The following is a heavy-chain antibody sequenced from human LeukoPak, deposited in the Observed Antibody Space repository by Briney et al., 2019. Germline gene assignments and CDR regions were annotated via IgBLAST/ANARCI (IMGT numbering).Heavy chain of an antibody. CDR1: GFPVSSNY. CDR2: TYSGGST. J-gene: IGHJ4*02. V-gene: IGHV3-66*01. CDR3: ARDSGYYSVDGY. Sequence: GGSLRLSCAASGFPVSSNYMSGVRQAPGKGREGWSVTYSGGSTYYADSVKGRFTISRDDSRNTLYLLMNSLRAEDTAVYYCARDSGYYSVDGYWGQGTLVTVAS. D-gene: IGHD3-22*01.